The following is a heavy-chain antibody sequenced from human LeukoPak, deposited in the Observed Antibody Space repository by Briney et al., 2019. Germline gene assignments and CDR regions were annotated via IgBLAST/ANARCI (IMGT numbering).Heavy chain of an antibody. V-gene: IGHV5-51*01. CDR1: GYSFTNYW. CDR2: IYPGDSDT. D-gene: IGHD3-22*01. CDR3: ARRGTYYYDSSGYADY. J-gene: IGHJ4*02. Sequence: GESLKISCKGSGYSFTNYWIGWVRQMPGKDLEWMGIIYPGDSDTRYSPSFQGQVTISADKSISTAYLQWSSLKASDTAMYYCARRGTYYYDSSGYADYWGQGTLVTVSS.